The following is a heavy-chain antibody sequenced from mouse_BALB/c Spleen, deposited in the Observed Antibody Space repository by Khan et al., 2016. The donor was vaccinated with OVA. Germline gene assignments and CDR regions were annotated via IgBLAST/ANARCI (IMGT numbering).Heavy chain of an antibody. J-gene: IGHJ4*01. CDR1: GFSLTNYG. Sequence: VELVESGPGLVAPSQSLSITCTISGFSLTNYGIHWVRQPPGKGLEWLVVIWSDGSTTYNSTLKSRLSITKDNSKSQVLLKMNSLQTDDTAMYYCARQPYDHYYALDYWGQGTSVTVSS. D-gene: IGHD1-1*01. V-gene: IGHV2-6-1*01. CDR2: IWSDGST. CDR3: ARQPYDHYYALDY.